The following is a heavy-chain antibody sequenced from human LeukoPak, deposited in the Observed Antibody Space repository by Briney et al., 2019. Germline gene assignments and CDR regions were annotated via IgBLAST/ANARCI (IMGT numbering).Heavy chain of an antibody. D-gene: IGHD5-24*01. J-gene: IGHJ4*02. Sequence: PGGSLRLSCATSGFTFGTYWMSWVRQAPGKGLEWVANIKQDGSEKYYVDSVKGRFTISRDNAKNSLYLQMNSLRAEDTAMYYCANGDGFDYWGQGTLVTVSS. V-gene: IGHV3-7*01. CDR3: ANGDGFDY. CDR1: GFTFGTYW. CDR2: IKQDGSEK.